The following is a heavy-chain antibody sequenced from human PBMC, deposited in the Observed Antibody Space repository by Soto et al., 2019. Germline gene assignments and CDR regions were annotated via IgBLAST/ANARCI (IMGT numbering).Heavy chain of an antibody. CDR3: ARGSGLYYGSGSLFS. D-gene: IGHD3-10*01. Sequence: GASVKVSCKASGYTFTSYAMHWVRQAPGQRLEWMGWINAGNGNTKYSQKFQGRVTITRDTSASTAYMELSSLRSEDTAVYYCARGSGLYYGSGSLFSWGQGTLVTVSS. CDR1: GYTFTSYA. V-gene: IGHV1-3*01. CDR2: INAGNGNT. J-gene: IGHJ5*02.